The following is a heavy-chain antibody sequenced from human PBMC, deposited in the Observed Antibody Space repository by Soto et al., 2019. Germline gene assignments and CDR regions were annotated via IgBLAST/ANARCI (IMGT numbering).Heavy chain of an antibody. J-gene: IGHJ5*02. CDR2: IYYSGST. V-gene: IGHV4-31*03. CDR1: GCSIGTGSFY. CDR3: ARASITGGFDP. D-gene: IGHD1-20*01. Sequence: TRSLTSPVSGCSIGTGSFYLSWIRQHPGKGLEWIGHIYYSGSTYYNPSLKSRVTISVDTSKNQFSLKLSSVTAADTAVYYCARASITGGFDPWGQGSLVTVSS.